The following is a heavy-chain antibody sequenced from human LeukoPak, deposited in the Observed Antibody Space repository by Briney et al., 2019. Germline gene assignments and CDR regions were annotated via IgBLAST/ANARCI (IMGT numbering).Heavy chain of an antibody. V-gene: IGHV3-9*03. CDR3: AKGGGDFWSGSWYFDL. CDR1: GFTFDDYA. D-gene: IGHD3-3*01. Sequence: GGSLRLSCAASGFTFDDYAMHWVRQAPGKGLEWVSGISWNSGSIGYADSVKGRFTISRDNARNSLYLQMNSLRDEDMALYYCAKGGGDFWSGSWYFDLWGRGTLVTVSS. CDR2: ISWNSGSI. J-gene: IGHJ2*01.